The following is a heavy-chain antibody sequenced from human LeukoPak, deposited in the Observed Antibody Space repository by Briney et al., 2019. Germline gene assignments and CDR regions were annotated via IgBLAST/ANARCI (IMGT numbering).Heavy chain of an antibody. V-gene: IGHV4-4*07. D-gene: IGHD2-15*01. CDR1: GGSINNYY. J-gene: IGHJ3*02. CDR3: ARGRYCSADICSGGDAFDI. Sequence: SSETLSLTCTVSGGSINNYYWSWIRQPAGKGLEWIGRIYTRGSTNYNPSPKGRVTMSVDTSKNQFSLKLSSVTAADTAVYYCARGRYCSADICSGGDAFDIWGQGTMVSVSS. CDR2: IYTRGST.